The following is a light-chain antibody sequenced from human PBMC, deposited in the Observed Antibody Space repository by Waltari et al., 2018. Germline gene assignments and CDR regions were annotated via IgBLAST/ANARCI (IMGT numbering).Light chain of an antibody. CDR1: SSNIGAGSA. CDR3: QSFDDSLSGSIVL. Sequence: QSVLTQPPSVSGAPGQRVHIPCPGSSSNIGAGSAVHRYQQTPGTAPKLLIYDNPNRPSGVPDRFSGSKSGTSASLAITGLQAADEADYYCQSFDDSLSGSIVLFGGGTKLTVL. V-gene: IGLV1-40*01. J-gene: IGLJ2*01. CDR2: DNP.